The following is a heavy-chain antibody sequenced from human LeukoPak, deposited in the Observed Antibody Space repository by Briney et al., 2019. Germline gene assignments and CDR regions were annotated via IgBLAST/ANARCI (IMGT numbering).Heavy chain of an antibody. CDR2: IYHSGST. CDR1: GYSISSGYY. V-gene: IGHV4-38-2*02. CDR3: ARCGSTWELTYYYYYYMDV. J-gene: IGHJ6*03. D-gene: IGHD1-26*01. Sequence: SETLSLTCTVSGYSISSGYYWGWIRQPPGKGLEWIGSIYHSGSTYYNPSLKSRVTISVDTSKNQFSLKLSSVTAADTAVYYCARCGSTWELTYYYYYYMDVWGKGTTVTVSS.